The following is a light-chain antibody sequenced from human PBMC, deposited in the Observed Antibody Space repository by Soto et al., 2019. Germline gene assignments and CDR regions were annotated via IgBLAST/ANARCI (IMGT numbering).Light chain of an antibody. V-gene: IGKV1D-8*01. CDR1: QSISSY. CDR3: QQYYSFPPT. CDR2: AAS. J-gene: IGKJ1*01. Sequence: ITQCPSSLAASVSDTVTISFLASQSISSYLAWNQQKPGKAPEFLIYAASTLQSVGPSRFSGSGSGTDFTRTISCLQSEDFATYYCQQYYSFPPTFGQGTKVDIK.